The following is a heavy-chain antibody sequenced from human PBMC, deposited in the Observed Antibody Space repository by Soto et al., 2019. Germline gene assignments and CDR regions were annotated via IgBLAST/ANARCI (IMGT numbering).Heavy chain of an antibody. V-gene: IGHV3-30-3*01. J-gene: IGHJ4*02. CDR1: EFTFSSYA. D-gene: IGHD6-19*01. Sequence: QVQLVESGGGVVQPGRSLRLSCAASEFTFSSYAMHWVRQAPGKGLEWVAVISYDGSDKYYADSVKGRFTISRDNLKNTLYLQMNSLGAEDTAVYYCARDGQWLGTQIDYWGQGTLVTVSS. CDR3: ARDGQWLGTQIDY. CDR2: ISYDGSDK.